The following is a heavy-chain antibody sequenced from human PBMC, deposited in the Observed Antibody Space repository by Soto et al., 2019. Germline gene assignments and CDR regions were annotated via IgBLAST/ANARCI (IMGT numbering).Heavy chain of an antibody. CDR2: ISSSSSTI. V-gene: IGHV3-48*01. J-gene: IGHJ4*02. CDR1: GFTFSSYS. Sequence: GGSLRLSCAASGFTFSSYSMNWVRQAPGKGLEWASYISSSSSTIYYADSVKGRFTISRDNAKNSLYLQMNSLRAEDTAVYYCARDRRDYDFWSGSPDYWGQGTLVTVSS. D-gene: IGHD3-3*01. CDR3: ARDRRDYDFWSGSPDY.